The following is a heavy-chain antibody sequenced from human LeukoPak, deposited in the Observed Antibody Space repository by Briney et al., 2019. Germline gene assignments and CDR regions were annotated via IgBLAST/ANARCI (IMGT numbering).Heavy chain of an antibody. CDR2: ISGSGGST. V-gene: IGHV3-23*01. D-gene: IGHD6-19*01. Sequence: GGSLRLSCAASGFTFGSYAMSWVRQAPGKGLEWVSAISGSGGSTYYSDSVKGRFTISRDNSKNTLYLQMNNLRAEDTAVYYRAKYIRSGWWLVGYFEYWGQGTLVTVSS. J-gene: IGHJ4*02. CDR1: GFTFGSYA. CDR3: AKYIRSGWWLVGYFEY.